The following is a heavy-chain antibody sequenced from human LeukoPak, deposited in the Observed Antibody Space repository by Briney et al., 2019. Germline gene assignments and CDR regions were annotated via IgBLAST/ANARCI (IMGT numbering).Heavy chain of an antibody. CDR1: GYTFTNYG. V-gene: IGHV1-2*02. J-gene: IGHJ4*02. D-gene: IGHD2-15*01. Sequence: ASVKVSCKASGYTFTNYGITWVRQAPGQGLEWMGWINPNSGGTNYAQKFQGGVTMTRDTSISTAYMELSRLRSDDTALYYCARGGKYGCSAGSCYSDYWGQGTLVTVSS. CDR3: ARGGKYGCSAGSCYSDY. CDR2: INPNSGGT.